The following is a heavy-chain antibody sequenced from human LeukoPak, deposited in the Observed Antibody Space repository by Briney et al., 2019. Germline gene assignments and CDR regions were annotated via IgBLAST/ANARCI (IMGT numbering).Heavy chain of an antibody. CDR2: IIPILGIA. Sequence: SVKVSCKASGYTLTFYYMHWVRQAPGQGLEWMGRIIPILGIANYAQKFQGRVTITADKSTSTAYMELSSLRSEDTAVYYCAREGGSGNYYDSSGYWKYYFDYWGQGTLVTVSS. D-gene: IGHD3-22*01. J-gene: IGHJ4*02. V-gene: IGHV1-69*04. CDR3: AREGGSGNYYDSSGYWKYYFDY. CDR1: GYTLTFYY.